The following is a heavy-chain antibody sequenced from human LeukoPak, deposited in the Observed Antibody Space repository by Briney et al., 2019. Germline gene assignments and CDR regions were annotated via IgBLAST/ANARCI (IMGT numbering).Heavy chain of an antibody. J-gene: IGHJ4*02. V-gene: IGHV4-59*08. Sequence: SETLSLTCTVSGGSISNYYWSWIRQPPGKGLEWIGYIYYSGSTNYNPSLKSRVTISVDTSKNQFSLKLSSVTAADTAVYYCARHRGDGYPYFDYWGQGTLVTVSS. D-gene: IGHD5-24*01. CDR3: ARHRGDGYPYFDY. CDR1: GGSISNYY. CDR2: IYYSGST.